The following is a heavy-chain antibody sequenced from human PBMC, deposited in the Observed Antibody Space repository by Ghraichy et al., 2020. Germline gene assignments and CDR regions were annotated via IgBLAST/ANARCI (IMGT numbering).Heavy chain of an antibody. CDR3: AREAGGYYDQNWFDP. D-gene: IGHD3-3*01. V-gene: IGHV1-69*04. CDR1: GGTFSSYA. Sequence: SVKVSCKASGGTFSSYAISWVRQAPGQGLEWMGRIIPILGIANYAQKFQGRVTITADKSTSTAYMELSSLRSEDTAVYYCAREAGGYYDQNWFDPWDQGTLVTVSS. CDR2: IIPILGIA. J-gene: IGHJ5*02.